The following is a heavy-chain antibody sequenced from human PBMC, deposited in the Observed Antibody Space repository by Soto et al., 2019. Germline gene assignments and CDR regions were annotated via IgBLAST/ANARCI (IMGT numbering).Heavy chain of an antibody. CDR1: GHTLTEFS. Sequence: QVHLVQSGAEVKKPGASVKVSCKVSGHTLTEFSMHWVRQAPGKGLEWMGGFVPEDGDIMYAQKFQGRVTMTEDTSTDSAYMELSSLRSEDTAVYYCAAGGTRWLPSPFDYWGQGTLVTVSS. CDR2: FVPEDGDI. V-gene: IGHV1-24*01. J-gene: IGHJ4*02. D-gene: IGHD1-1*01. CDR3: AAGGTRWLPSPFDY.